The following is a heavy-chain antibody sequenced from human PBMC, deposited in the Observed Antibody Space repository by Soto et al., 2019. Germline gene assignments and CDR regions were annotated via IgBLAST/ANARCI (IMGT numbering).Heavy chain of an antibody. CDR3: ARYFGGYIDWFDP. D-gene: IGHD4-17*01. Sequence: ASVKVSCKASGYTFTGYYMHWVRQAPGQGLEWMGWINPNSGGTNYAQKFQGRVTMTRDTSISTAYMELSRLRSDDTAVYYCARYFGGYIDWFDPWGQGTLVTVSS. V-gene: IGHV1-2*02. J-gene: IGHJ5*02. CDR1: GYTFTGYY. CDR2: INPNSGGT.